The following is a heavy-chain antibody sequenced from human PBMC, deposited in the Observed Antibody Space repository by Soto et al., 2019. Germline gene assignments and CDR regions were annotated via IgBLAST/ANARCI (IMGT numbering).Heavy chain of an antibody. Sequence: ASVKVSCKAYGYTFTSYYMHWVRQAPGQGLEWMGIINPSGGSTSYAQKFQGRVTMTRDTSTSTVYVELSSLRSEDTAVYYCARNSGSYYRVGAFDIWGQGTMVTVS. V-gene: IGHV1-46*01. CDR3: ARNSGSYYRVGAFDI. CDR1: GYTFTSYY. CDR2: INPSGGST. J-gene: IGHJ3*02. D-gene: IGHD1-26*01.